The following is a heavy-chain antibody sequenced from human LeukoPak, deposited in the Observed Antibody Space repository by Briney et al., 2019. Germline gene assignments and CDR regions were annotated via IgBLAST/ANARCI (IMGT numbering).Heavy chain of an antibody. CDR3: ARGLYSYGFVDYMDV. V-gene: IGHV1-46*01. Sequence: ASVKVSCKASGYTFTSYYMHWVRQAPGQGLEWMGIINPSGGSTSYAQKFQGRVTMTRDMSTSTAYMELSSLRSEDTAVYYCARGLYSYGFVDYMDVWGKGTTVTVSS. CDR1: GYTFTSYY. CDR2: INPSGGST. J-gene: IGHJ6*03. D-gene: IGHD5-18*01.